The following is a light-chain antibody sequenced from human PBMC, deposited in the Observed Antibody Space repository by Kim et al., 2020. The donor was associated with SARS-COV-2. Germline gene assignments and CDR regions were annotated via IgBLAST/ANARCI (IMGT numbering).Light chain of an antibody. V-gene: IGKV1-12*01. J-gene: IGKJ5*01. Sequence: ASVGDRVTISCRASQPISIWLAWYQQKPGKAPNLLIYAAAELRSGVPSRFSGSGSGTQCTLTIASLQPEDAATYYCQQSKSFPITFGQGTRLEIK. CDR1: QPISIW. CDR2: AAA. CDR3: QQSKSFPIT.